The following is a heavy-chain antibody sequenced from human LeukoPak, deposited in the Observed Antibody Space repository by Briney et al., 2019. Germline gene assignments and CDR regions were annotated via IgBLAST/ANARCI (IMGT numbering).Heavy chain of an antibody. CDR1: GYTITGYY. CDR3: GRDRHWNQGNFDY. Sequence: ASLKVSCKAFGYTITGYYIHWVRQAPEQGLEWMGWINPNNGGTNSAQKFQGRVTMTRDTTIGTAYMELNRLTYDDTAVYYCGRDRHWNQGNFDYWGQGTLVTVSS. D-gene: IGHD1-1*01. V-gene: IGHV1-2*02. CDR2: INPNNGGT. J-gene: IGHJ4*02.